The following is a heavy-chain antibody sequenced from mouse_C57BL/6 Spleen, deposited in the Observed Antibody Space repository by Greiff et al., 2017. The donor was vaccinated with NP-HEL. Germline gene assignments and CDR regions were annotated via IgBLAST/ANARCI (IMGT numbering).Heavy chain of an antibody. V-gene: IGHV5-16*01. CDR2: INYDGSST. D-gene: IGHD3-2*02. CDR3: AREDSSGDAYFDY. Sequence: EVQVVESEGGLVQPGRSMKLSCTASGFTFSDYYMAWVRQVPEKGLEWVANINYDGSSTYYLDSLKSRFIISRDNAKNILYLQMSSLKSEDTATYYCAREDSSGDAYFDYWGQGTTLTVSS. J-gene: IGHJ2*01. CDR1: GFTFSDYY.